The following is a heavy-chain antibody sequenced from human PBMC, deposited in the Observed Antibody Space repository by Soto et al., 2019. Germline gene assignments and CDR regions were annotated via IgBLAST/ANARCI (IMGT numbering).Heavy chain of an antibody. Sequence: PVKGRFTISRDDSKNTLYLQMNSLKTEDTAVYYCTTAGLGVFGVVIMNYYYYGMDVWGQGTTVTVSS. CDR3: TTAGLGVFGVVIMNYYYYGMDV. V-gene: IGHV3-15*01. D-gene: IGHD3-3*01. J-gene: IGHJ6*02.